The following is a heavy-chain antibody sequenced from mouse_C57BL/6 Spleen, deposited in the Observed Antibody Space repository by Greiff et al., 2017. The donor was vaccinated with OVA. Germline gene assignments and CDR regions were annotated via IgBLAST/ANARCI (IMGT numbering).Heavy chain of an antibody. V-gene: IGHV1-55*01. CDR1: GYTFTSYW. CDR2: IYPGSGST. J-gene: IGHJ2*01. D-gene: IGHD1-1*01. CDR3: ARSGDYYGSSYEGY. Sequence: QVQLQQPGAELVKPGASVKMSRKASGYTFTSYWITWVKQRPGQGLEWIGDIYPGSGSTNYNEKFKSKATLTVDTSSSTAYMQLSSLTSEDSAVYYCARSGDYYGSSYEGYWGQGTTLTVSS.